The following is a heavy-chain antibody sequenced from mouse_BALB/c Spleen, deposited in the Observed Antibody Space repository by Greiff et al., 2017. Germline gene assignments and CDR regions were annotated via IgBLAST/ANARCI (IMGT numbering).Heavy chain of an antibody. CDR3: ARGPSTATLGNYAMDY. D-gene: IGHD1-2*01. CDR1: GFTFSSYA. CDR2: ISSGGST. Sequence: DVMLVESGGGLVKPGGSLKLSCAASGFTFSSYAMSWVRQTPEKRLEWVASISSGGSTYYPDSVKGRFTISRDNARNILYLQMSSLRSEDTAMYYCARGPSTATLGNYAMDYWGQGTSVTVSS. J-gene: IGHJ4*01. V-gene: IGHV5-6-5*01.